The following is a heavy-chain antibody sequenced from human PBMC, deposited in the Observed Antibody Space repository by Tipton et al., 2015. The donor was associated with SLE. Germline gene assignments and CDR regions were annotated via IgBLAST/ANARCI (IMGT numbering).Heavy chain of an antibody. CDR2: MNPDSGNA. J-gene: IGHJ4*02. CDR3: ARNSRLGELSYLDH. Sequence: QLVQSGGEVKKPGASVRVSCKASGFTFTNYDINWVRQATGQGLECVGWMNPDSGNAGYPPRFQGRVTLTRNTSIDTAYMELSGLRSEDTAVYYCARNSRLGELSYLDHWGQGTRVTVSS. D-gene: IGHD3-16*02. V-gene: IGHV1-8*01. CDR1: GFTFTNYD.